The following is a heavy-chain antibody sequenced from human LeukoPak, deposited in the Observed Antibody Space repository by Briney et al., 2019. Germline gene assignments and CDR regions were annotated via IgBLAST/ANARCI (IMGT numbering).Heavy chain of an antibody. V-gene: IGHV3-23*01. Sequence: GGSLRLSCAASGFTFSNYAMNWVRQAPGKGLEWVSGISGSGGTTYYADSVKVRFTISRDNSKNTLYLQMNSLRAEDTAVYYCAKGQGDCSCSTSCREWGQGTLVTVSS. CDR2: ISGSGGTT. CDR1: GFTFSNYA. J-gene: IGHJ4*02. D-gene: IGHD2-2*01. CDR3: AKGQGDCSCSTSCRE.